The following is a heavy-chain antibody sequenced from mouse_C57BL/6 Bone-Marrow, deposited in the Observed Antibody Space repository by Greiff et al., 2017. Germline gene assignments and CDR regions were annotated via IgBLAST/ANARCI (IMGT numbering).Heavy chain of an antibody. Sequence: EVKLMESGGGLVKPGGSLKLSCAASGFTFSSYAMSWVRQTPEKRLEWVATISDGGSYTYYPDNVKGRFTISRDNAKNNLYLQMSHLKSEDTAVYYCASTFYFDYWGQGTTLTVSS. V-gene: IGHV5-4*03. CDR3: ASTFYFDY. CDR2: ISDGGSYT. J-gene: IGHJ2*01. CDR1: GFTFSSYA.